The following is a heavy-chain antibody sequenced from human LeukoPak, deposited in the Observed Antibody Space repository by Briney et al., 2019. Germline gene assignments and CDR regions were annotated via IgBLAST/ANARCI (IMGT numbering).Heavy chain of an antibody. CDR1: GYTFTSYA. V-gene: IGHV1-3*01. D-gene: IGHD6-13*01. CDR3: ARDLSIRYSSSWWYFDL. J-gene: IGHJ2*01. Sequence: ASVKVSCKASGYTFTSYAMHRVRQAPGQRLEWMGWINAGNGNTKYSQKFQGRVTITRDTSASTAYMELSSLRSEDTAVYYCARDLSIRYSSSWWYFDLWGRGTLVTVSS. CDR2: INAGNGNT.